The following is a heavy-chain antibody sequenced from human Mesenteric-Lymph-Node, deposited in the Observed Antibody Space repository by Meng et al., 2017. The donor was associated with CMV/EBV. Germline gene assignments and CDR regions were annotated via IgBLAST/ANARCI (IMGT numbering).Heavy chain of an antibody. V-gene: IGHV1-69*05. D-gene: IGHD5-24*01. J-gene: IGHJ4*02. CDR2: IIPIFGTA. Sequence: SVKVSCKASGGTFSSYAISWVRQAPGQGLEWMGGIIPIFGTANYAQKFQGRVTITTDESTSTAYMELSSLRSEDTAVYYCAREGDGYKSLAYWGQGTLVTVSS. CDR3: AREGDGYKSLAY. CDR1: GGTFSSYA.